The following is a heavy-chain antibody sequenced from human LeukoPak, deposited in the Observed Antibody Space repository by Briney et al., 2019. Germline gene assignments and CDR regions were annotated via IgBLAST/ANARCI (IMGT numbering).Heavy chain of an antibody. J-gene: IGHJ6*03. V-gene: IGHV3-7*01. Sequence: GGSLRLSCAASGFTFSSYWMSWVRQAPGKGLEWVANIKQDGSEKYYVDSVKGRFTISRDNAKSSLYLQMNSLRAEDTAVYYCARDRGSYTYYYYYYMDVWGKGTTVTVSS. CDR2: IKQDGSEK. D-gene: IGHD3-10*01. CDR1: GFTFSSYW. CDR3: ARDRGSYTYYYYYYMDV.